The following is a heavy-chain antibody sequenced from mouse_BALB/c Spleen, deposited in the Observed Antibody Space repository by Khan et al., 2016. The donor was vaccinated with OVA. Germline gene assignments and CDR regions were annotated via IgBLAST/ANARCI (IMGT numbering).Heavy chain of an antibody. CDR1: GFTFSSYS. J-gene: IGHJ2*01. CDR2: ITSGGSYT. Sequence: EVELVESGGGLVKPGGSLRLSCEASGFTFSSYSMSWVRQTPEKRLEWVATITSGGSYTYYPDSVQGRFTISRDNAKNTLYMQMSSLKSEDTAIYYCTRDRNYYGSSFYFDYWGQGTTLTVSS. V-gene: IGHV5-6-4*01. CDR3: TRDRNYYGSSFYFDY. D-gene: IGHD1-1*01.